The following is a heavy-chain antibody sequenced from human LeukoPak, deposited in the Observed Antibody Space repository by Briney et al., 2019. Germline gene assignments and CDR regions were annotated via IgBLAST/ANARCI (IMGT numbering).Heavy chain of an antibody. V-gene: IGHV1-69*02. CDR2: IIPILGIA. D-gene: IGHD1-1*01. J-gene: IGHJ4*02. CDR3: ASSREVTTENYFDY. CDR1: GGIFSSYT. Sequence: GSSVKVSCKASGGIFSSYTISWVRQAPGQGLEWMGRIIPILGIANYAQKFQGRVTITADKSTSTAYMELSSLRSEDTAVYYCASSREVTTENYFDYWGQGTLVTVSS.